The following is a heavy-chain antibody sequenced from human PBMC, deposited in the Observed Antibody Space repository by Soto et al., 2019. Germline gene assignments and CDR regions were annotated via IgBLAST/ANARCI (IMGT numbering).Heavy chain of an antibody. V-gene: IGHV1-2*02. CDR1: GYTFTGYY. CDR2: INPSSGGT. CDR3: ARVGVQQLKRTRYNWLDP. J-gene: IGHJ5*02. Sequence: ASVKVSCKASGYTFTGYYMHWVRQAPGQGLEWMGWINPSSGGTNYAQKFQGRVTMTRDTSISTAYMELSRLRSDDTAVYYCARVGVQQLKRTRYNWLDPWGQGTLVTVSS. D-gene: IGHD6-13*01.